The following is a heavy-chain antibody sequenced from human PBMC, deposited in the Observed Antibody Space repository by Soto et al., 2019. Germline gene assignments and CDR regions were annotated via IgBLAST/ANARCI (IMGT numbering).Heavy chain of an antibody. J-gene: IGHJ6*02. Sequence: GESLKISCAASGFTFSSYAMHWVRQAPGKGLEWVAVISYDGSNKYYADSVKGRFTISRDNSKNTLYLQMNSLRAEDTAVYYCARDLNAGYSYGLIPYYGMDVWGQGTTVTVSS. CDR1: GFTFSSYA. CDR2: ISYDGSNK. D-gene: IGHD5-18*01. V-gene: IGHV3-30-3*01. CDR3: ARDLNAGYSYGLIPYYGMDV.